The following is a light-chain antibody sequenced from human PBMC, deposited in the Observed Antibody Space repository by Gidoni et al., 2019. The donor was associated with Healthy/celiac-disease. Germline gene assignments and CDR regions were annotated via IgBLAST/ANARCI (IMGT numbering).Light chain of an antibody. CDR1: QGISSY. V-gene: IGKV1-9*01. J-gene: IGKJ1*01. CDR2: AAS. CDR3: QQLNSYPQT. Sequence: DIQLNQSPSFLSASVGDRVTITCRASQGISSYLAWYQQKPGKAPKLLIYAASTLQSGVPSRFSGSGSGTEFTLTISSLQPEDFATYSCQQLNSYPQTFGQGTKVEIK.